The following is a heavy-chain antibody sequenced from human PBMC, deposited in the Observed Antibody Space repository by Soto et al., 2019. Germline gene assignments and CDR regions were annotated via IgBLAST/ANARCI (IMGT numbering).Heavy chain of an antibody. CDR1: GFTFSSYA. Sequence: QVQLVDSGGGVVQPGGSLRLSCAASGFTFSSYAMYWVRQAPGKGLEWMAFISHDGNNIYYADSVKGRSSISRDNSKNTMYLQMNSRRSVDTAMFYCASPRYYDDSPSYSVGQPADYWGLGTLVTVSS. V-gene: IGHV3-30-3*01. D-gene: IGHD3-22*01. J-gene: IGHJ4*02. CDR3: ASPRYYDDSPSYSVGQPADY. CDR2: ISHDGNNI.